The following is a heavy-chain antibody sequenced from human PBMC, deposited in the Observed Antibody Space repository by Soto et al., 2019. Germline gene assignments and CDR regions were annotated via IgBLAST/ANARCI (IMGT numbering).Heavy chain of an antibody. CDR2: IFASGTT. CDR3: TADSDTYRNWCDP. CDR1: GASIKSYY. Sequence: SETLSLTCSVSGASIKSYYWAWIRQPAAKGLEWIGRIFASGTTNYNPSLRSGVTLSIVTSKHHFSLKLRTVTAQGTGKSYCTADSDTYRNWCDPWGQGSLVT. V-gene: IGHV4-4*07. J-gene: IGHJ5*02.